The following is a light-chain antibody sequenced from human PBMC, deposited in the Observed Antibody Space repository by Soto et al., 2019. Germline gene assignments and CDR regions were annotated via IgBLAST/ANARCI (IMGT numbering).Light chain of an antibody. CDR1: SSDVGGYNY. CDR3: SSYTSSSLYV. CDR2: DVS. Sequence: LTQPASVSWFPGQAVTISCTGTSSDVGGYNYVSWYQQHPGKAPKLMIYDVSNRPSGVSNRFSGSKSGNTASLTISGLQAEDEADYYCSSYTSSSLYVFGTGTKVTVL. V-gene: IGLV2-14*01. J-gene: IGLJ1*01.